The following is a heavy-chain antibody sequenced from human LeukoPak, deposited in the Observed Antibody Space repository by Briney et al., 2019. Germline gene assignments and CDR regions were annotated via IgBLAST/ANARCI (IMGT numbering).Heavy chain of an antibody. CDR2: INHSGST. V-gene: IGHV4-34*01. CDR1: GGSFSGYY. Sequence: SETLSLTCAVYGGSFSGYYWSWIRQPPGKGLEWVGAINHSGSTNYNPSLKSRVTISVDTSKIQFSRKLSSVTAADTAVYYCARGRWGHIVVVAAAMEIAARPARHYYYMNVWGKGTTVTLSS. CDR3: ARGRWGHIVVVAAAMEIAARPARHYYYMNV. D-gene: IGHD2-2*01. J-gene: IGHJ6*03.